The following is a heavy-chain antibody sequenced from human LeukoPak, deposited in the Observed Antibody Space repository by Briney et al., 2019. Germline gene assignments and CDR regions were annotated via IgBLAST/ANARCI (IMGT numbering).Heavy chain of an antibody. V-gene: IGHV1-69*05. Sequence: SVKVSCKASGGTFSSYAISWVRQAPGQGLEWMGGIIPIFGTANYAQKFQGRVTITTEESTSTAYMELSSLRSEDTAVYYCARGSREYYYDSSGWYYFDYWGQGTLVTVSS. CDR1: GGTFSSYA. J-gene: IGHJ4*02. D-gene: IGHD3-22*01. CDR3: ARGSREYYYDSSGWYYFDY. CDR2: IIPIFGTA.